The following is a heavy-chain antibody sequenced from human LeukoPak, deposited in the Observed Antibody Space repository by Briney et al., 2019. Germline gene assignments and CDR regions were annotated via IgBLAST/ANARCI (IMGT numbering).Heavy chain of an antibody. J-gene: IGHJ4*02. CDR1: GFTFSSYE. Sequence: GGSLRLSCAASGFTFSSYEMNWVRQPPGKGLEWLSYISSSGSTMYYPDSVKGRFTISRDNAKNSLYLQMNSLRAEDTAVYYCARTSVGCPFDYWGRGTLVTVSS. CDR3: ARTSVGCPFDY. CDR2: ISSSGSTM. V-gene: IGHV3-48*03. D-gene: IGHD2-15*01.